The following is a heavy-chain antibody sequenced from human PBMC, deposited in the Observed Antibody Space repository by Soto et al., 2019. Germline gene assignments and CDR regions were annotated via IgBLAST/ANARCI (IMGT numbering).Heavy chain of an antibody. CDR1: GFTFSSYA. D-gene: IGHD6-13*01. V-gene: IGHV3-23*01. J-gene: IGHJ6*02. Sequence: PGGSLRLSCAASGFTFSSYAMSWVRQAPGKGLEWVSAISGSGGSTYCADSVKGRFTISRDNSKNTLYLQMNSLRAEDTAVYYCANNIAAAGTYYYYGMDVWGQGTTVTVSS. CDR3: ANNIAAAGTYYYYGMDV. CDR2: ISGSGGST.